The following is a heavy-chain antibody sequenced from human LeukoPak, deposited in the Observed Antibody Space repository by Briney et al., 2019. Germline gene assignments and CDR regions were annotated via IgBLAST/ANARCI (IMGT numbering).Heavy chain of an antibody. V-gene: IGHV4-59*01. D-gene: IGHD6-25*01. Sequence: PPETLSLTCSVSGGSISPYYWSWIRQPPGKGLEWIGYILYSGITTYNPSLKSRVTISLDSSKNQFFLRLTSVTAADTAMYYCARAETLAAIYFDFWGQGSLVTASS. CDR1: GGSISPYY. J-gene: IGHJ4*02. CDR2: ILYSGIT. CDR3: ARAETLAAIYFDF.